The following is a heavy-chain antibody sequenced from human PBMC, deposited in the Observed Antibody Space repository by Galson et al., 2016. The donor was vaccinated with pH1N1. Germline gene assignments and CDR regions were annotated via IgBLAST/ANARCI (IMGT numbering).Heavy chain of an antibody. J-gene: IGHJ5*02. CDR3: GKEGGIYSSGGFYDH. CDR1: SFSFSDSP. V-gene: IGHV3-23*01. Sequence: SLRLSCAASSFSFSDSPMGWVRQAPGKGLEWVSTIHEAGVLTYYADSVKGRFTISRDNSKNTLYRQMSSLRDEDTADDYCGKEGGIYSSGGFYDHWGRGTLVTVSA. D-gene: IGHD6-19*01. CDR2: IHEAGVLT.